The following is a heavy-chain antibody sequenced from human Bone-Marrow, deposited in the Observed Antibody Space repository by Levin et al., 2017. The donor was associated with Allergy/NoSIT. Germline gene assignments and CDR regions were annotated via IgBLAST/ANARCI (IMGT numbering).Heavy chain of an antibody. D-gene: IGHD5-18*01. CDR2: IYYSGST. J-gene: IGHJ4*02. V-gene: IGHV4-59*01. CDR1: GGSISNYY. CDR3: ARASNSPHTYFDY. Sequence: PSETLSLTCSVSGGSISNYYWSWIRQPPGKGLEWIGYIYYSGSTNYNPSLKSRVTISVDTSKNQFSLKLNSVTAADTAVYYCARASNSPHTYFDYWGQGTLVTVSS.